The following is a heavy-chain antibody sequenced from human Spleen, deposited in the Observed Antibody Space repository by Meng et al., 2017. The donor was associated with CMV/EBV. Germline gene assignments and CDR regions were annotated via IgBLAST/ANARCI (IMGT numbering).Heavy chain of an antibody. CDR3: ARGPDYGGPGGAFDI. CDR1: GFIFSSYA. CDR2: ISNDGRKT. J-gene: IGHJ3*02. V-gene: IGHV3-30*03. D-gene: IGHD4-23*01. Sequence: GESLKISCAASGFIFSSYAMNWVRQAPGKGLEWLAVISNDGRKTYYADSVKGRVTVSRDNSKHTLYLQMNRLRFDDTAIYYCARGPDYGGPGGAFDIWGQGTTVTVSS.